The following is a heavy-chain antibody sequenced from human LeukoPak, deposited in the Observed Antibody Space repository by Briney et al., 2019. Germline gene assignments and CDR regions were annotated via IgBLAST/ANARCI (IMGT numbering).Heavy chain of an antibody. J-gene: IGHJ6*02. V-gene: IGHV1-69*13. D-gene: IGHD4-23*01. CDR2: IIPIFGTA. Sequence: GASVKVSCKASGGTFSSYAISWVRQAPGQGLEWMGGIIPIFGTANYAQKFQGRVTITADESTSTAYMELSSLRSEDTAVYYCASYRYYYYYYGMDVWGQGTTVTVSS. CDR3: ASYRYYYYYYGMDV. CDR1: GGTFSSYA.